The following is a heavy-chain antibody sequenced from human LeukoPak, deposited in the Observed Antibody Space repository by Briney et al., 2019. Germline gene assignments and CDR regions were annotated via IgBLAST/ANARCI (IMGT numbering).Heavy chain of an antibody. J-gene: IGHJ4*02. Sequence: GGSLRLSCAASGFTFSSYSMNWVRQAPGKGLEWVANIKQDGSEKYYVDSVKGRFTISRDNAKNSLYLQMNSLRAEDTAVYYCARDPYSSSWYVGEIDYWGQGTLVTVSS. CDR3: ARDPYSSSWYVGEIDY. CDR1: GFTFSSYS. CDR2: IKQDGSEK. V-gene: IGHV3-7*01. D-gene: IGHD6-13*01.